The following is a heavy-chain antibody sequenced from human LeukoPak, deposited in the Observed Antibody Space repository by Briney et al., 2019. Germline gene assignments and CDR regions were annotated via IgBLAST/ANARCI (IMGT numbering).Heavy chain of an antibody. CDR2: ISGSGGST. Sequence: GGSLRLSCAASGFTFSSYAMSWVRQAPGKGLEWVSAISGSGGSTYYADSVKGRFTISRDNSKNTPYLQMNSLRAEDTAVYYCAIAQVVRATPFDYWGQGTLVTVSS. CDR3: AIAQVVRATPFDY. D-gene: IGHD1-26*01. J-gene: IGHJ4*02. V-gene: IGHV3-23*01. CDR1: GFTFSSYA.